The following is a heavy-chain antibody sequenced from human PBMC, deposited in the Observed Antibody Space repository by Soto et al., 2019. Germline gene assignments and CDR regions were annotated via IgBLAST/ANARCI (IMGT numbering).Heavy chain of an antibody. CDR2: IYYSGST. V-gene: IGHV4-59*08. J-gene: IGHJ3*02. CDR3: ARHYLGTVTRTVFSAFDI. D-gene: IGHD4-17*01. CDR1: GGSISSYY. Sequence: QVQLQESGPGLVKPSETLSLTCTVSGGSISSYYWSWIRQPPGKGLEWIGYIYYSGSTNYNPSLKSRVTISVDTSKNQFSLKRRSVTAADTAVYYCARHYLGTVTRTVFSAFDIWGQGTMVTVSS.